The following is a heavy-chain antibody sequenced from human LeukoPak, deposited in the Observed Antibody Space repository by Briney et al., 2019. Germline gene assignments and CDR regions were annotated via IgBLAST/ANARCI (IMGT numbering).Heavy chain of an antibody. CDR1: GGSISSGGYY. Sequence: PSETLSLTCTVSGGSISSGGYYWSWIRQHPGKGLEWIGYIYYSGSTYYNPSLKSRVTISVDTSKNQFSLKLSSVTAADTAVYYCARAMVRGVRLFDYWGRGTLVTVSS. J-gene: IGHJ4*02. V-gene: IGHV4-31*03. CDR2: IYYSGST. CDR3: ARAMVRGVRLFDY. D-gene: IGHD3-10*01.